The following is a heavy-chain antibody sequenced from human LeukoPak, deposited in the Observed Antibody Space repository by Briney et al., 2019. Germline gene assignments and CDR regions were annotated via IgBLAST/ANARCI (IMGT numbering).Heavy chain of an antibody. CDR1: GFTFSNYA. J-gene: IGHJ5*02. D-gene: IGHD4-17*01. CDR2: ISGSGEST. Sequence: GGSLRLSCAASGFTFSNYAISWVRQAPGKGLEWVSAISGSGESTFYADSVKGRFTISRDYSKNTLYLQMNSLRAEDTAVYYCAKELTTVTINWFDPWGQGTLVTVSS. CDR3: AKELTTVTINWFDP. V-gene: IGHV3-23*01.